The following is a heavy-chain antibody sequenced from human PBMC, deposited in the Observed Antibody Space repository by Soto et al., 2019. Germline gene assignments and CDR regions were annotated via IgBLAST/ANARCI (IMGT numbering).Heavy chain of an antibody. CDR2: TYYRSKWYN. Sequence: QVQLQQSVPGLVKPSQTLALTCAISGDSVSSNTAAWNWIRQSPSRGLEWLGRTYYRSKWYNDFALSLKSGIIINLDISKNQFSLQMGSVTPDDTAVSFCARDGGGLGYWGQGILVTVSS. V-gene: IGHV6-1*01. J-gene: IGHJ4*02. CDR3: ARDGGGLGY. CDR1: GDSVSSNTAA. D-gene: IGHD3-16*01.